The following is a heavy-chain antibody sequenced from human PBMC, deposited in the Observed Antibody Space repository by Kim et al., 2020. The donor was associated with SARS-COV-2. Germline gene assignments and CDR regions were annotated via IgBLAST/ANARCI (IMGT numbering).Heavy chain of an antibody. J-gene: IGHJ4*02. D-gene: IGHD2-21*02. CDR3: ARDEDGGNSPEY. CDR2: IIPIFGTA. V-gene: IGHV1-69*13. CDR1: GGTFSSYA. Sequence: SVKVSCKASGGTFSSYAISWVRQAPGQGLEWMGGIIPIFGTANYAQKFQGRVTITADESTSTAYMELSSLRSEDTAVYYCARDEDGGNSPEYWGQGTLVTVSS.